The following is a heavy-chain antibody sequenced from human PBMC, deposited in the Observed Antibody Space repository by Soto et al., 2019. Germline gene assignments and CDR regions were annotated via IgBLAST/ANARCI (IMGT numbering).Heavy chain of an antibody. CDR2: ISGNGDNT. CDR1: GFTFSNYA. Sequence: PXXSLRLSFAASGFTFSNYAMPWVRQGPGKGLEWVSTISGNGDNTYYADSVKGRFTFSRDNSDNTLSLQMNSLRAEDTAIYYCAKGTLDHFDFWGLGTLVTV. V-gene: IGHV3-23*01. D-gene: IGHD1-1*01. CDR3: AKGTLDHFDF. J-gene: IGHJ4*02.